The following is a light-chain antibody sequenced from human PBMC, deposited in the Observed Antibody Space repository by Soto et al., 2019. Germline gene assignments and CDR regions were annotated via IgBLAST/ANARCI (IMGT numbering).Light chain of an antibody. J-gene: IGKJ5*01. V-gene: IGKV1-12*01. Sequence: DIPLTQSPSSVSASVRDRVTIXWRASQGVSTWLAWYQQKPGKAPNLLIYTASSLQSGVPSRFSGSGSGTDFTLTINGLQPEDFATYYCQQAASFPITFGQGTRLE. CDR1: QGVSTW. CDR3: QQAASFPIT. CDR2: TAS.